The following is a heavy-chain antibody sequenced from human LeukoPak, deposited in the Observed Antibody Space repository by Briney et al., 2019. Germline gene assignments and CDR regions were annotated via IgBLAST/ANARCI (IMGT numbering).Heavy chain of an antibody. V-gene: IGHV3-13*01. CDR1: GFTFSSYD. J-gene: IGHJ6*02. D-gene: IGHD1-1*01. CDR3: ARDGRTTGTANYGMDV. CDR2: IGTAGDT. Sequence: PGGSLRLSCAASGFTFSSYDMHWVRQATGKGLEWVSAIGTAGDTYYPGSVKGRFTISRENAKNSLYLQMNSLRAGDTAVYYCARDGRTTGTANYGMDVWGQGTTVTVSS.